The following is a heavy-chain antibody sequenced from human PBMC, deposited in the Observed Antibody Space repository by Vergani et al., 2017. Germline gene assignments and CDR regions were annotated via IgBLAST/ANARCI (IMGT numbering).Heavy chain of an antibody. V-gene: IGHV3-30*02. CDR3: VKDRGASIGFDD. Sequence: VQLVESGGGVVQPGGSLRLSCAASGFSFGRYGMHWVRVRQAPGKGLEWLAYLRYDGTTKQYADSVKGRFTISRDNSKNMLYLQMDSLRPEDTAMFYCVKDRGASIGFDDWGQGTQVTVSS. CDR2: LRYDGTTK. D-gene: IGHD2-2*01. CDR1: GFSFGRYG. J-gene: IGHJ4*02.